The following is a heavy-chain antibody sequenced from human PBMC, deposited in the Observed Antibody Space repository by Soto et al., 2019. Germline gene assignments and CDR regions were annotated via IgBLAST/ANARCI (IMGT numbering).Heavy chain of an antibody. CDR1: GFIVSSKY. CDR2: IYTGGST. J-gene: IGHJ6*02. CDR3: TTYTGYGMDV. D-gene: IGHD3-16*01. Sequence: GGSLRLSCAVSGFIVSSKYMTWVRQAPGKGLEWVSVIYTGGSTHYADSARGRFTISRDSSKNTLYLQMNSLRAEDAAVYYCTTYTGYGMDVWGQGATVTVSS. V-gene: IGHV3-53*01.